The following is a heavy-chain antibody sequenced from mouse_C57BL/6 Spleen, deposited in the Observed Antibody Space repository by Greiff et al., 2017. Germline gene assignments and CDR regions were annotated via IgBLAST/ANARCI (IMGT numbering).Heavy chain of an antibody. CDR3: ARLGTGTVYAMDY. Sequence: QVQLQQPGAELVRPGSSVKLSCKASGYTFTSYWMHWVKQRPIQGLEWIGNIDPSDSETHYNQKFKDKATLTVDKSSSTAYMQLSSLTSEDSAVYYCARLGTGTVYAMDYWGQGTSVTVSS. CDR2: IDPSDSET. D-gene: IGHD4-1*01. CDR1: GYTFTSYW. J-gene: IGHJ4*01. V-gene: IGHV1-52*01.